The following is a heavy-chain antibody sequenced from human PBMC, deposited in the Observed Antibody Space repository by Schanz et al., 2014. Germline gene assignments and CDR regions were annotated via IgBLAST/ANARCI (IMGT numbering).Heavy chain of an antibody. Sequence: QVQLVESGGGVVQPGGSLRLSCAASGFTFSNYGLHWVRQAPGKGLEWVAFIRYDGSNKYYGDSVKGRFTISRDNSKNTLYLQMKSLRPDDTAVYYCAKDRLEVAENDGLDLWGQGTMVTVSS. CDR3: AKDRLEVAENDGLDL. CDR2: IRYDGSNK. D-gene: IGHD6-19*01. J-gene: IGHJ3*01. V-gene: IGHV3-30*02. CDR1: GFTFSNYG.